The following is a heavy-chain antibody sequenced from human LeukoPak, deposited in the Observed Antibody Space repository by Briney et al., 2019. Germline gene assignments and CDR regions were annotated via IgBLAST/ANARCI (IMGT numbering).Heavy chain of an antibody. J-gene: IGHJ4*02. D-gene: IGHD3-3*01. CDR3: ARDRYDFWSGPYYFDY. Sequence: ASVNVSCKVSGYTFTDYYMHWVQQAPGKGLEWMGLVDPEDGETIYAEKFQGRVTITADTSTDTAYMELSSLRSEDTAVYYCARDRYDFWSGPYYFDYWGQGTLVTVSS. V-gene: IGHV1-69-2*01. CDR2: VDPEDGET. CDR1: GYTFTDYY.